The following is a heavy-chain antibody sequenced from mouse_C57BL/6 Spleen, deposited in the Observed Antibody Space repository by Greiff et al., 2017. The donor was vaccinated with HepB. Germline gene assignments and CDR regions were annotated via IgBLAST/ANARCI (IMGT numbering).Heavy chain of an antibody. CDR1: GYAFSSYW. CDR2: IYPGDGDT. D-gene: IGHD2-4*01. V-gene: IGHV1-80*01. Sequence: VQLQQSGAELVKPGASVKISCKASGYAFSSYWMNWVKQRPGKGLEWIGQIYPGDGDTNYNGKFKGKATLTADKSSSTAYMQLSSLTSEDSAVYFCARSPYDYAWFAYWGQGTLVTVSA. J-gene: IGHJ3*01. CDR3: ARSPYDYAWFAY.